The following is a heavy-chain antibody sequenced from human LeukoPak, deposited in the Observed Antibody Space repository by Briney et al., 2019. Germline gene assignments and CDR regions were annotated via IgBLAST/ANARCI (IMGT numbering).Heavy chain of an antibody. CDR1: GFTVSSNY. V-gene: IGHV3-66*01. Sequence: LPGGSLRLSCAASGFTVSSNYMSWVRQAPGKGLEWVSVIYSGGSTYYADSVKGRFTISRDNSKNTLYLQMNSLRAEDTAVYYCARVMNYYYYYMDVWGKGTTVTISS. CDR3: ARVMNYYYYYMDV. CDR2: IYSGGST. J-gene: IGHJ6*03. D-gene: IGHD2-8*01.